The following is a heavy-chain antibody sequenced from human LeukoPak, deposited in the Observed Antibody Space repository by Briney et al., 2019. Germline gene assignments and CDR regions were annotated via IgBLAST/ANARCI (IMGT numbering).Heavy chain of an antibody. CDR1: GGSISSYY. J-gene: IGHJ4*02. D-gene: IGHD3-3*01. V-gene: IGHV4-4*07. CDR3: ARTPSDFWSGYHPHFDY. Sequence: SETLSLTCTVSGGSISSYYWSWIRQPAGKGLEWIGRIYTSGSTNYNPSLKSRVTMSVDTSKTQFSLKLSSVTAADTAVYYCARTPSDFWSGYHPHFDYWGQGTLVTVSS. CDR2: IYTSGST.